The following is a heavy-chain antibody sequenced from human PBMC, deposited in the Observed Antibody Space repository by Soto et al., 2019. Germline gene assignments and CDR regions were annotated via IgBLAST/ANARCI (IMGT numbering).Heavy chain of an antibody. V-gene: IGHV3-33*01. CDR3: VRSNLYSSSSGWGGGFDY. CDR2: IWSDGSDK. Sequence: QVQLVESGGGVVQPGGSLRLSCATSGFTFSDSGMHWVRQAPGKGLEWVAVIWSDGSDKSYADSVEGRFTISRDNSKNTLYFQMNSLRAEDTAVYYCVRSNLYSSSSGWGGGFDYWGQGTLVTVSS. J-gene: IGHJ4*02. D-gene: IGHD6-6*01. CDR1: GFTFSDSG.